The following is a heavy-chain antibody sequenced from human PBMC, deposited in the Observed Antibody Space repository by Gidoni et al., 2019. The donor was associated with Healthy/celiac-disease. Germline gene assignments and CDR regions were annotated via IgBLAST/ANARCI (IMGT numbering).Heavy chain of an antibody. CDR2: IYYSGST. CDR3: ARSLKKTTDAFDI. Sequence: QLQLHEPGPGLVKPSETLSLTCTVPGGSISSSSYYWGWIRQPPGKGLEWIGSIYYSGSTYYNPSLKSRVTISVDTSKNQFSLKLSSVTAADTAVYYCARSLKKTTDAFDIWGQGTMVTVSS. V-gene: IGHV4-39*01. CDR1: GGSISSSSYY. J-gene: IGHJ3*02.